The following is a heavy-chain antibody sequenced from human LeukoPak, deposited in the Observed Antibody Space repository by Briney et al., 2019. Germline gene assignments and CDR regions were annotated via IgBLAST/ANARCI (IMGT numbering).Heavy chain of an antibody. D-gene: IGHD3-10*01. J-gene: IGHJ4*02. CDR2: IIPIFATA. CDR1: GGTFSSYA. CDR3: ASRPDGYGSGPDY. V-gene: IGHV1-69*01. Sequence: SVKVSCKASGGTFSSYAISWVRQVPGQGREWMGGIIPIFATANYPQKFQSRLTITPDESTTTPYMELSSLRSEDTAVYYCASRPDGYGSGPDYWGQGTLVTVSS.